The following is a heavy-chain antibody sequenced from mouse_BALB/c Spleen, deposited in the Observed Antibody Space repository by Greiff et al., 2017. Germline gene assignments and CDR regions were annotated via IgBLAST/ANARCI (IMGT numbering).Heavy chain of an antibody. CDR3: AREGKYDYDWFAY. J-gene: IGHJ3*01. CDR1: GYSITSGYY. D-gene: IGHD2-4*01. CDR2: ISYDGSN. Sequence: EVQLQQSGPGLVKPSQSLSLTCSVTGYSITSGYYWNWIRQFPGNKLEWMGYISYDGSNNYNPSLKNRISITRDTSKNQFFLKLNSVTTEDTATYYCAREGKYDYDWFAYWGQGTLVTVSA. V-gene: IGHV3-6*02.